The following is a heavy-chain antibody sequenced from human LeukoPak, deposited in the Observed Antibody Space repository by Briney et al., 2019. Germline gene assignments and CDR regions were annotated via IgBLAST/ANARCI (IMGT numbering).Heavy chain of an antibody. CDR1: GGSFSGYY. J-gene: IGHJ3*02. Sequence: SETLSLTCAVYGGSFSGYYWSWIRQPPGKGLEWIGEINHSGSTNYNPTLKSRVTISVDTSKNQFSLKLSSVTAADTAVYYCARGPSSWCFISAFDIWGQGTMDTVSS. CDR3: ARGPSSWCFISAFDI. D-gene: IGHD6-13*01. CDR2: INHSGST. V-gene: IGHV4-34*01.